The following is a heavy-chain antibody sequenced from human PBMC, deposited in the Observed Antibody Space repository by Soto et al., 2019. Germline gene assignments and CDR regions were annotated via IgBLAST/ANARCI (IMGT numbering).Heavy chain of an antibody. J-gene: IGHJ4*02. CDR2: IYYSGST. D-gene: IGHD3-9*01. V-gene: IGHV4-39*01. CDR1: GGSISSSSYY. Sequence: PSETLSLTCTVSGGSISSSSYYWGWIRQPPGKGLEWIGSIYYSGSTYYNPSLKSRVTISVDTSKNQFSLKLSSVTAADTAVYYCARQGYFDWLLAYIDYWGQGTLVTVSS. CDR3: ARQGYFDWLLAYIDY.